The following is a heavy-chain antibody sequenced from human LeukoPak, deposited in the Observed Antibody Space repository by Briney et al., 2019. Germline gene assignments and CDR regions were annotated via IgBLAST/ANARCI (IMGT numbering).Heavy chain of an antibody. CDR1: GYTFTGYY. CDR3: VAVPAAIPDYFDY. J-gene: IGHJ4*02. V-gene: IGHV1-2*02. Sequence: ASVKVSCKASGYTFTGYYMHWVRQAPGQGLEWMGWINPNSGGTNYAQKFQGRVTMTRDTSISTAYMELSRLRSDDTAVYYCVAVPAAIPDYFDYWGQETLVTVSS. CDR2: INPNSGGT. D-gene: IGHD2-2*02.